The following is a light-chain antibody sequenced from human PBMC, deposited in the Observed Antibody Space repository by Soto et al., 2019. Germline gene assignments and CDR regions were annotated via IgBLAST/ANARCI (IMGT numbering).Light chain of an antibody. CDR1: QSVSNY. CDR3: HQYGGSPQT. J-gene: IGKJ1*01. Sequence: EIVLTQSPGTLSLSPGERATLSCRASQSVSNYLAWYQRKPGQAPRLLIYGASSRATGIPDRFSGSGSGTAFPLTISRLEPEDFEVYYCHQYGGSPQTFGQGTKVKIK. CDR2: GAS. V-gene: IGKV3-20*01.